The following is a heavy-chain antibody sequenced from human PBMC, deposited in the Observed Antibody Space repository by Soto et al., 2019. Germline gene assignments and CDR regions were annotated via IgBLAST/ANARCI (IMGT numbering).Heavy chain of an antibody. CDR1: GFTFSAYD. CDR3: ARAYSGRLPRRADYYFAMDV. V-gene: IGHV3-13*05. J-gene: IGHJ6*02. CDR2: IGAADDP. Sequence: GESLKISCAASGFTFSAYDMHWVRQTTGKSLEWVSAIGAADDPYYLGSVKGRFTISRENAKNSLYLQMNSLRAEDTAVYYCARAYSGRLPRRADYYFAMDVWGQGTTVTVSS. D-gene: IGHD2-15*01.